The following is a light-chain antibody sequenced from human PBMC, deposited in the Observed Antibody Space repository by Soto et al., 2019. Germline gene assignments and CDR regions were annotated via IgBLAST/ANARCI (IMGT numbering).Light chain of an antibody. CDR1: SGHNNYA. J-gene: IGLJ3*02. V-gene: IGLV4-69*01. CDR2: LNSDGSH. Sequence: QLVLTQSPSASASLGASVKLTCTLSSGHNNYAIAWHQQQPEKGPRYLMKLNSDGSHSEGDGIPARFSGSSSGAERYLTISSLQSEDEADYYCQTWGTGIRVFGGGTKLTVL. CDR3: QTWGTGIRV.